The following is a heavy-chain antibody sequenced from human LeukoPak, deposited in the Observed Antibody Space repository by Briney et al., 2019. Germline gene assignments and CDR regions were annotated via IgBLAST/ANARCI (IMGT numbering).Heavy chain of an antibody. Sequence: GGSLRLSCAASGFTFSSYSLNWVRQAPGKGLEWVSSISSSSSYIYYADSVKGRFTISRDNAKNSLYLQMNSLRAEDTAVYYCARERITMVRGEIGGVWGKGTTVTVSS. CDR2: ISSSSSYI. V-gene: IGHV3-21*01. D-gene: IGHD3-10*01. CDR3: ARERITMVRGEIGGV. CDR1: GFTFSSYS. J-gene: IGHJ6*04.